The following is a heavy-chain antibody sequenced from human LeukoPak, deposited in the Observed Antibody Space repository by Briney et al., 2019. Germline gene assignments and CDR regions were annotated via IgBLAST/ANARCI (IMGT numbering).Heavy chain of an antibody. J-gene: IGHJ4*02. CDR3: ARVDLLTGYYFFDY. V-gene: IGHV1-18*01. Sequence: ASVKVSCKASGYTFSNYGISWVRQAPGQGLEWVGWIRGDNGNTNYAQKFQGRVTMTTETSTSTAYMELGSLGSDETAVYYCARVDLLTGYYFFDYWGQGTLVTVSS. D-gene: IGHD3-9*01. CDR1: GYTFSNYG. CDR2: IRGDNGNT.